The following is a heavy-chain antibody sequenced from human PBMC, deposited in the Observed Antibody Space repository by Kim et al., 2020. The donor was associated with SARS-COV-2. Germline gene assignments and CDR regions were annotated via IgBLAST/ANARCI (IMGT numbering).Heavy chain of an antibody. Sequence: SVKVSCKASGGTFSSYAISWVRQAPGQGLEWMGGIIPIFGTANYAQKFQGRVTITADESTSTAYMELSSLRSEDTAVYYCARAGYCSSTSCAYYYYGMDVWGQGTTATVSS. CDR2: IIPIFGTA. CDR3: ARAGYCSSTSCAYYYYGMDV. J-gene: IGHJ6*02. CDR1: GGTFSSYA. D-gene: IGHD2-2*01. V-gene: IGHV1-69*13.